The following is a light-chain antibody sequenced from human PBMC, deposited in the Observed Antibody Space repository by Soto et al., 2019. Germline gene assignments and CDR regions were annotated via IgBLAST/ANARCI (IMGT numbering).Light chain of an antibody. CDR2: DAS. CDR1: QEISNH. V-gene: IGKV1-16*02. CDR3: QQYHNYPVT. Sequence: DIQMTQSPSSLSASVGDKVTITCRASQEISNHLAWFQQKPGKPPKSLIYDASTLQSGVPSKFSGSGSGTDFTLTISSLQPEDFATYYCQQYHNYPVTFGGGIKVEIK. J-gene: IGKJ4*01.